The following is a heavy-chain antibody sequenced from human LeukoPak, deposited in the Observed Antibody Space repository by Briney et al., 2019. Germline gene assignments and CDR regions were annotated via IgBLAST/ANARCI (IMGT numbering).Heavy chain of an antibody. CDR1: GGSISSSSYS. D-gene: IGHD2-15*01. V-gene: IGHV4-39*01. J-gene: IGHJ5*02. CDR3: ARHGGRNWFDP. Sequence: PSETLPLTCTVSGGSISSSSYSWGWIRQPPGKGLEWIGSIYYSGSTYYNPSLKSRVTISVDTSKNQFSLKLSSVTAADTAVYYCARHGGRNWFDPWGQGTLVTVSS. CDR2: IYYSGST.